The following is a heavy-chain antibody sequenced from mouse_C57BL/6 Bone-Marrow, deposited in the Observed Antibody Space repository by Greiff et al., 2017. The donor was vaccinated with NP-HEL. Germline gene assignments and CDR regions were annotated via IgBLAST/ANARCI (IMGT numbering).Heavy chain of an antibody. V-gene: IGHV1-64*01. CDR3: ARDGAGDY. Sequence: QVQLQQPGAELVKPGASVQLSCKASGYTFTSYWMHWVKQRPGQGLEWIGMIHPNSGSTTYTEKFKSKATLTVDKSSSTAYMQLSSLTSEDSAVYYCARDGAGDYWGQGTTLTVSS. J-gene: IGHJ2*01. CDR1: GYTFTSYW. CDR2: IHPNSGST. D-gene: IGHD6-1*01.